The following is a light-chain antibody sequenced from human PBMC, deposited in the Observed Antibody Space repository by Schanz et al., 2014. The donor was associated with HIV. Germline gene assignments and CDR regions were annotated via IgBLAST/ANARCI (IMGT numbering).Light chain of an antibody. CDR1: QSLLHSNGYNY. Sequence: DILMTQSPLSLPVPPGEPASISCRSSQSLLHSNGYNYLDWYLQKPGQSPQLLIYLGSNRASGVPDRFSGSGSGTDFTLKISRVEAEDVGVYYCMQTLQTPQFTFGPGTKVDIK. CDR3: MQTLQTPQFT. CDR2: LGS. V-gene: IGKV2-28*01. J-gene: IGKJ3*01.